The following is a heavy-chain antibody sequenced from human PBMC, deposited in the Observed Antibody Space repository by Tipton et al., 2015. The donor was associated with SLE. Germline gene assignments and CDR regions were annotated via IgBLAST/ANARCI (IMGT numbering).Heavy chain of an antibody. CDR1: GGSISSGGYY. D-gene: IGHD2-15*01. Sequence: TLSLTCTVSGGSISSGGYYSRSIRQHPGKGLEWIGYIHYSGTTYYNPTLKSRGTISVDTSKNQFSLKLSSVTAADTAVYYCARDFSKVYCSGGSCYSGFDYWGQGTLVTVSS. CDR2: IHYSGTT. J-gene: IGHJ4*02. CDR3: ARDFSKVYCSGGSCYSGFDY. V-gene: IGHV4-31*03.